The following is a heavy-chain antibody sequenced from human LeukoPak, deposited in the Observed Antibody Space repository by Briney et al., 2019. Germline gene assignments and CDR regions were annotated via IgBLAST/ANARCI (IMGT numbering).Heavy chain of an antibody. CDR1: GGSISSYY. CDR2: IYTSGST. Sequence: SETLSLTCTVSGGSISSYYWSWIRQPAGKGLEWIGRIYTSGSTNYNPSLKSRVTISIDTSKNQFSLKLSSVTAADTAVYYCAREGRYSPGFDYWGQGTLVTVSS. CDR3: AREGRYSPGFDY. V-gene: IGHV4-4*07. D-gene: IGHD1-26*01. J-gene: IGHJ4*02.